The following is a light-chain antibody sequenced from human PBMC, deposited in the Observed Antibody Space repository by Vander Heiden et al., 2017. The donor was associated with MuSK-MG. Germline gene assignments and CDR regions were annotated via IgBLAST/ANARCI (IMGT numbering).Light chain of an antibody. CDR3: QQRSNWPPFT. Sequence: EIVLTQSPATLSLSPGERATLSCRASQSVSSYLAWYQQKPGQAPRLLIYDASNRATCSPARFSGSGYGTDFTLTISSREPEDFAVYYCQQRSNWPPFTFGHGTKVDIK. V-gene: IGKV3-11*01. J-gene: IGKJ3*01. CDR1: QSVSSY. CDR2: DAS.